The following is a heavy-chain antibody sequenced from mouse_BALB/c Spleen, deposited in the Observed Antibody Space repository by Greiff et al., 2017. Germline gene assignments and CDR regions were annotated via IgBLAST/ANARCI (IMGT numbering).Heavy chain of an antibody. Sequence: QVQLQQSGAELVRPGVSVKISCKGSGYTFTDYAMHWVKQSHAKSLEWIGVISTYYGDASYNQKFKGKATMTVDKSSSTAYMELARLTSEDSAIYYCARNRENYGLYFDVWGAGTTVTVSS. CDR3: ARNRENYGLYFDV. J-gene: IGHJ1*01. CDR1: GYTFTDYA. D-gene: IGHD1-2*01. CDR2: ISTYYGDA. V-gene: IGHV1S137*01.